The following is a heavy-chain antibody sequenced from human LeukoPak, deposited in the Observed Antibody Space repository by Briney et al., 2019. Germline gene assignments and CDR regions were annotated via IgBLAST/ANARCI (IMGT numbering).Heavy chain of an antibody. J-gene: IGHJ4*02. V-gene: IGHV4-39*01. CDR1: GGSISSSSYY. Sequence: SETLSLTCTVSGGSISSSSYYWGWIRQPPGKGLEWIGSIYYSGSTYYNPSLKSRVTISVDTSKNQFSLKLSSVTAADTAVYYCGYGGNSAISPNAFDYWGQGTLVTVSS. CDR3: GYGGNSAISPNAFDY. D-gene: IGHD4-23*01. CDR2: IYYSGST.